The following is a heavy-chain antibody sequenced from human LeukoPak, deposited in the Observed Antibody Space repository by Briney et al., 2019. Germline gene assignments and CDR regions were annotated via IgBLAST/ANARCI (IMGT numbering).Heavy chain of an antibody. V-gene: IGHV3-30-3*01. D-gene: IGHD3-10*01. Sequence: GGSLRLSCAASGFTFSSYAMHWVRQAPGKGLEWVAVISYDGSNKYYADSVKGRFTISRDNSKNTLHLQMNSLRAEDTAVYYCARDRSGASDYWGQGTLVTVSS. CDR3: ARDRSGASDY. CDR1: GFTFSSYA. J-gene: IGHJ4*02. CDR2: ISYDGSNK.